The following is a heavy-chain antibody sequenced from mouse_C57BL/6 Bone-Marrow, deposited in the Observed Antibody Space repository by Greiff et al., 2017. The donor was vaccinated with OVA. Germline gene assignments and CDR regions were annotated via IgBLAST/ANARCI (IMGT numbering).Heavy chain of an antibody. CDR1: GYSITSGYY. J-gene: IGHJ3*01. Sequence: EVQLQESGPGLVKPSQSLSLTCSVTGYSITSGYYSNWLRQFPGNKLELMGYISYDGSINYNPSLKNRISISRDTSKNQFFLKLNSVTTEDTATYYCAKTAQAPWFADWGQGTLVTVSA. V-gene: IGHV3-6*01. D-gene: IGHD3-2*02. CDR2: ISYDGSI. CDR3: AKTAQAPWFAD.